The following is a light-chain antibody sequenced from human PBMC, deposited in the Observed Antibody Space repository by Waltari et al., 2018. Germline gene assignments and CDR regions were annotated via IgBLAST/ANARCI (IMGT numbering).Light chain of an antibody. V-gene: IGLV1-44*01. CDR3: AVWDDNLSGVV. CDR1: SSNIGVNV. CDR2: TND. Sequence: QSVLARPPSVSGPPGQRVTIFCSGGSSNIGVNVVNWYQHLPGTSPRLLIFTNDQRPSGVPDRFSGSKSGTSASLAISGLQSEDEGHYYCAVWDDNLSGVVFGAGTQVTVL. J-gene: IGLJ1*01.